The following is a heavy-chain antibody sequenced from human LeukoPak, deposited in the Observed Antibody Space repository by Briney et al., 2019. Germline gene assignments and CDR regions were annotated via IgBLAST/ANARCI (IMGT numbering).Heavy chain of an antibody. V-gene: IGHV4-34*01. CDR1: GGSFRGYY. Sequence: SETLSLTCAVYGGSFRGYYWRWIRQPPGKGLEWIGEINHSGSTNYNPSLKSRVTISVDTSKNQFSLKLSSVTASDTAVYYCARGQIVVVPIDAFDIWGQGTMVTVSS. CDR2: INHSGST. J-gene: IGHJ3*02. CDR3: ARGQIVVVPIDAFDI. D-gene: IGHD3-22*01.